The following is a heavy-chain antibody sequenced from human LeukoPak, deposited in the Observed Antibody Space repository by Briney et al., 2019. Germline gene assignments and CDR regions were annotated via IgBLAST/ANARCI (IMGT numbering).Heavy chain of an antibody. CDR3: VGMYYYDSSADYYMDV. J-gene: IGHJ6*03. V-gene: IGHV3-21*01. Sequence: PGGSLRLSCAASGFTFSSYSMNWVRQAPGKGLEWVSSISSSSSYIYYADSAKGRFTISRDNAKNSLYLQMNSLRAEDTAVYYCVGMYYYDSSADYYMDVWGKGTTVTVSS. CDR1: GFTFSSYS. CDR2: ISSSSSYI. D-gene: IGHD3-22*01.